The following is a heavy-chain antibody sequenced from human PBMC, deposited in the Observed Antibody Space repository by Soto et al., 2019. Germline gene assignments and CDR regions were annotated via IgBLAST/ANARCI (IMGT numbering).Heavy chain of an antibody. V-gene: IGHV3-33*01. D-gene: IGHD6-13*01. Sequence: QVQLVESGGGVVQPGRSLRLSCAASGFTFSSYGMHWVRQAPGKGLEWVAVIWYDGSNKYYADSVKGRFTISRDNSKNALYLQMNSLRAEDTAVYYCARDRGSSSWCSPDYWGQGTLVTVSS. J-gene: IGHJ4*02. CDR1: GFTFSSYG. CDR2: IWYDGSNK. CDR3: ARDRGSSSWCSPDY.